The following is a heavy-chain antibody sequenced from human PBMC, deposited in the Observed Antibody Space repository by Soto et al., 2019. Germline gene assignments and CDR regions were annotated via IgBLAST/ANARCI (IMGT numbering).Heavy chain of an antibody. V-gene: IGHV3-30-3*01. CDR3: ARDRFGYYDFWSGYSGGPYYYGMDV. CDR1: GFTFSSYA. Sequence: GGSRRLSCAASGFTFSSYAMHWVGQAPGKGLEWVAVISYDGSNKYYADSVKGRFTISRDNSKNTLYLQMNSLRAEDTAVYYCARDRFGYYDFWSGYSGGPYYYGMDVWGQGTTVTVSS. D-gene: IGHD3-3*01. CDR2: ISYDGSNK. J-gene: IGHJ6*02.